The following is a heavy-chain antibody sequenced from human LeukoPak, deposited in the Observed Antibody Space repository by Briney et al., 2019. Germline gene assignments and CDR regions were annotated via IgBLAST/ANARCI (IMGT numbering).Heavy chain of an antibody. Sequence: KPSETLSLTCTVSGGSIGSGPYYWTWIRQTAGKGLEWIGRVHAWGSTDYNPSLRSRVTISVDTSKNHFSLKLSSVTAADTAVYYCARDVSNKRVEAFDSWGQGTLVTVSS. J-gene: IGHJ5*01. D-gene: IGHD6-13*01. V-gene: IGHV4-61*02. CDR2: VHAWGST. CDR1: GGSIGSGPYY. CDR3: ARDVSNKRVEAFDS.